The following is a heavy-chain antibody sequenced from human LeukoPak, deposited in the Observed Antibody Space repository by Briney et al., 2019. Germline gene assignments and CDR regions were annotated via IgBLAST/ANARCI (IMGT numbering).Heavy chain of an antibody. CDR1: GYTFTNFY. J-gene: IGHJ5*02. CDR3: AREYEGYSYGSTSKPFDP. D-gene: IGHD5-18*01. Sequence: GASVKVSCKASGYTFTNFYIHWVRQAPGQGLEWVGIINTSGGGTNYAQKFQGRVTMTRDTSTSTVHMELSGLRSEDTAVYYCAREYEGYSYGSTSKPFDPWGQGTLVTVSS. CDR2: INTSGGGT. V-gene: IGHV1-46*01.